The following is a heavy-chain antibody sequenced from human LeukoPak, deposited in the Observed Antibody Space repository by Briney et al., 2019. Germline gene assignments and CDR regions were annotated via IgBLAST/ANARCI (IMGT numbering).Heavy chain of an antibody. CDR1: GGSFSGYY. V-gene: IGHV4-34*01. CDR2: INHSGST. Sequence: SETLSLTCAVYGGSFSGYYWSWIRQPPGKGLEWIGEINHSGSTNYNPSLKSRVTISVDTSKNQFSLKLSSVTAADTAVYYCARWVLRKSDYWGQGTLVTVSS. J-gene: IGHJ4*02. D-gene: IGHD2/OR15-2a*01. CDR3: ARWVLRKSDY.